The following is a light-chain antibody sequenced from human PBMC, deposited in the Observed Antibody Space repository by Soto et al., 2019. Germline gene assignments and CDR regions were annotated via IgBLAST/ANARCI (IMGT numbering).Light chain of an antibody. CDR3: CSYAGTTTWV. Sequence: QSVLTQPASVSGSPGQSITISCTGTSSDVGGYNYVSWYQHHPGKAPKLMIYEVSYRPSGVSNRFSGSKSGNTASLTISGLQAEDEADYYCCSYAGTTTWVFGGGTKLTVL. CDR2: EVS. CDR1: SSDVGGYNY. J-gene: IGLJ3*02. V-gene: IGLV2-14*01.